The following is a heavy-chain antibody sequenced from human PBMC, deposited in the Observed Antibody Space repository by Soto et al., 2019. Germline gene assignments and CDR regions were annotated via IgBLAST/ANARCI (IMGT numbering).Heavy chain of an antibody. CDR3: ARSYSSGSDY. CDR1: GYSFTSYW. J-gene: IGHJ4*02. CDR2: IDPSDSYA. Sequence: PGESLKISCKGSGYSFTSYWISWVRQMPGKGLEWMGRIDPSDSYANYSPSFQGHVTISADKSISTAFLQWSSLKASDTAMYYCARSYSSGSDYWGQGTLVTVSS. V-gene: IGHV5-10-1*01. D-gene: IGHD6-19*01.